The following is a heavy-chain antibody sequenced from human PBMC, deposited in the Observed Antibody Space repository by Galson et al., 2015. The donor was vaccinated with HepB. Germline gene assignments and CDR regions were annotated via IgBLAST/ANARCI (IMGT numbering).Heavy chain of an antibody. J-gene: IGHJ3*02. CDR2: IIPILGIA. V-gene: IGHV1-69*04. D-gene: IGHD2-2*02. Sequence: SVKVSCKASGGTFSSYTISWVRQAPGQGLEWMGRIIPILGIANYAQKFQGRVTITADESTSTAYMELSSLRSEDTAVYYCAREGPPGYCSSTSCYIAFDIWGQGTMVTVSS. CDR1: GGTFSSYT. CDR3: AREGPPGYCSSTSCYIAFDI.